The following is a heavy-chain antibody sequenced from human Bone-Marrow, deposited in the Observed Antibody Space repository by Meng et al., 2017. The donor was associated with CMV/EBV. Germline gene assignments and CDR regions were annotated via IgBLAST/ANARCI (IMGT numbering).Heavy chain of an antibody. CDR3: AKESSPQYTYGPSSLFYYYGMDV. J-gene: IGHJ6*02. D-gene: IGHD2-2*02. CDR1: GFTFSSDT. CDR2: ISYDGKNK. V-gene: IGHV3-30*04. Sequence: GAALKISCAASGFTFSSDTIHWVRQAPGKGLEWVAVISYDGKNKYYADSMKGRFTISRDNSKNTLYLQMNSLRAEDTAVYYCAKESSPQYTYGPSSLFYYYGMDVWGQGTTVTVSS.